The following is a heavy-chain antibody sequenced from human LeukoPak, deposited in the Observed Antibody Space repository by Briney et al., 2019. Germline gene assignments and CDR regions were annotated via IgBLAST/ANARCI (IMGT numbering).Heavy chain of an antibody. Sequence: GGSLRLSCAASGFTFSSYWMSWVRQAPGKGLEWVADIKEDGSDKYYVDSVKGRFTTSRDNAKNSLYLQMNSLRAEDTAVYYCAKNGHYLDSWGQGTLVTVSS. J-gene: IGHJ4*02. CDR2: IKEDGSDK. D-gene: IGHD2-8*01. CDR3: AKNGHYLDS. CDR1: GFTFSSYW. V-gene: IGHV3-7*01.